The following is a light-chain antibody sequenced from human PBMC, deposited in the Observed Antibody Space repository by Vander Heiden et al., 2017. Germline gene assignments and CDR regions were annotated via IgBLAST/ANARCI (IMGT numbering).Light chain of an antibody. V-gene: IGKV2-28*01. CDR3: RQALQTPRT. CDR1: QSRLQSNGYNY. J-gene: IGKJ2*01. Sequence: DIVLTQSRLPLPVPPGGPACISCRSSQSRLQSNGYNYLDWHLQKPGQSPQLLIYVGSNRAAGVPDRFSGSGSGTDFTLKISIVAAEDVGVYYCRQALQTPRTFGQGTKVEIK. CDR2: VGS.